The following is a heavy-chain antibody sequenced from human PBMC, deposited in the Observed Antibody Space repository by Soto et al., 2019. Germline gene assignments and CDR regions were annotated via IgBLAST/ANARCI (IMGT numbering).Heavy chain of an antibody. CDR3: EKGFCSSARCLTYSYMDV. D-gene: IGHD2-2*01. Sequence: EVQLVESGGGLVEPGRSLRLSCAASGFSFDEYAMHWVRQAPGKGLEWVSGISWNSGTMGYGDSVRGRFTISRDNAKNSLYLQMNSLRAEDPALYYCEKGFCSSARCLTYSYMDVWGKGTTVTVSS. J-gene: IGHJ6*03. V-gene: IGHV3-9*01. CDR1: GFSFDEYA. CDR2: ISWNSGTM.